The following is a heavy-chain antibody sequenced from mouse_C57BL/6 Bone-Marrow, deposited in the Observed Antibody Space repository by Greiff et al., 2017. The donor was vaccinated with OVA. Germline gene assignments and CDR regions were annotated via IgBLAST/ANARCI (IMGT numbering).Heavy chain of an antibody. D-gene: IGHD3-3*01. V-gene: IGHV1-55*01. CDR1: GYTFTSYW. CDR2: IYPGSGST. CDR3: ARGGLGQYYFDY. J-gene: IGHJ2*01. Sequence: QVQLKQPGAELVKPGASVKMSCKASGYTFTSYWITWVKQRPGQGLEWIGDIYPGSGSTNYNEKFKSKATLTVDTSSSTAYMQLSSLTSEDSAVYYCARGGLGQYYFDYWGQGTTLTVSS.